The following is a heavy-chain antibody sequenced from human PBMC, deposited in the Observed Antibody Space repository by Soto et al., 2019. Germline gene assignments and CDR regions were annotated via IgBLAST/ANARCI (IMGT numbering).Heavy chain of an antibody. Sequence: QITLKESGPTLVKPTQTLTLTCTFCGFSLSTSGVGVGWIRQPPGKALEWLALIYWDDDKRYSPSLKSRLTITKDTSKNQVVLTMTNMDPVDTATYYCAHVPYDYVWGSYRPDAFDIWGQGTMVTVSS. CDR2: IYWDDDK. CDR1: GFSLSTSGVG. J-gene: IGHJ3*02. D-gene: IGHD3-16*02. CDR3: AHVPYDYVWGSYRPDAFDI. V-gene: IGHV2-5*02.